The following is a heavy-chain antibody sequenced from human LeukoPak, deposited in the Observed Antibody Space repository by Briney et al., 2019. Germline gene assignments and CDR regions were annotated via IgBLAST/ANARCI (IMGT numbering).Heavy chain of an antibody. CDR2: IRYDETRE. J-gene: IGHJ6*03. V-gene: IGHV3-30*02. Sequence: GGSLRLSCVASGFTFSAYGMHWVRQAPGKGLDWVAFIRYDETREFYGDSVKGRFTVSRDNSKNTVYLQMNSLRAEDTAVYYCARREGVQLLSGHMDVWGKGTTVTVSS. D-gene: IGHD2-2*01. CDR1: GFTFSAYG. CDR3: ARREGVQLLSGHMDV.